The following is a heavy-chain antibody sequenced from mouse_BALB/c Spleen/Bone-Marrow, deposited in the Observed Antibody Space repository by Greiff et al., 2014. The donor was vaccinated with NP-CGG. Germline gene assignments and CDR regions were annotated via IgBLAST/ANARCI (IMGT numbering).Heavy chain of an antibody. D-gene: IGHD2-4*01. CDR1: GFNIKDTY. Sequence: EVKLVESGAELVKPGASVKLSCTASGFNIKDTYIHWVKQRPEQGLEWIGRIDPANGNTKYDPKFQGKATITANSSSNTAYLQVSSLTSEDTAVYYCASSMITNAMDYWGQGASVTVSS. V-gene: IGHV14-3*02. CDR3: ASSMITNAMDY. J-gene: IGHJ4*01. CDR2: IDPANGNT.